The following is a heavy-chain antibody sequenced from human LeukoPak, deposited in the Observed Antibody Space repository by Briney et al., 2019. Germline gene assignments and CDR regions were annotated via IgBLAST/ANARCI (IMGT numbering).Heavy chain of an antibody. J-gene: IGHJ3*02. CDR1: GGTSSSYA. D-gene: IGHD3-16*02. CDR2: IIPIFGTA. Sequence: ASVKVSCKASGGTSSSYAISWVRQAPGQGLEWMGRIIPIFGTANYAQKFQGRVTITTDESTSTAYMELSSLRSEDTAVYYCARVPRLWGSYRNAFDIWGQGTMVTVSS. V-gene: IGHV1-69*05. CDR3: ARVPRLWGSYRNAFDI.